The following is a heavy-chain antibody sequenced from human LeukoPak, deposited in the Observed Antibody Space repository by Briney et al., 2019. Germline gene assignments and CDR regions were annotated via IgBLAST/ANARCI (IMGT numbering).Heavy chain of an antibody. CDR3: ARAYGDYSWPHYMDV. CDR2: IIPIFGTA. D-gene: IGHD4-17*01. J-gene: IGHJ6*03. Sequence: SVKVSCKASGGTFSSYAISWVRQAPGQGLEWMGGIIPIFGTANYAQKFQGRVTITADESTSTAYMELNSLRAEDTAVYYCARAYGDYSWPHYMDVWGKGTTVTVSS. V-gene: IGHV1-69*01. CDR1: GGTFSSYA.